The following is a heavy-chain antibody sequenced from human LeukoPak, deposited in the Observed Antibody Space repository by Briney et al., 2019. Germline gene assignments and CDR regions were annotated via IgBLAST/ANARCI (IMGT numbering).Heavy chain of an antibody. J-gene: IGHJ3*02. CDR3: ARKQTPLHDAFDI. CDR1: GGSISSGDYY. V-gene: IGHV4-30-2*01. CDR2: IYHSGST. Sequence: SETLSLTCTVSGGSISSGDYYWSWFRQPPGKGLEWIGYIYHSGSTYYNPSLKSRVTISVDRSKNQFSLKLSSVTAADTAVYYCARKQTPLHDAFDIWGQGTMVTVSS. D-gene: IGHD4-23*01.